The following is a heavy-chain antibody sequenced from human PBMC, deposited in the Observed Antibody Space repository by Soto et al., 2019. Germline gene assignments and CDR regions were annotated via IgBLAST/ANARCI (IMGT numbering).Heavy chain of an antibody. V-gene: IGHV4-31*03. CDR1: GGSISSGGYY. D-gene: IGHD3-22*01. J-gene: IGHJ4*02. Sequence: PSETLSLTCTVSGGSISSGGYYWSWIRQHPGKGLEWIGYIYYSGTTYYKPSLKSRVTMSVDTFKNQFSLKLNSVTAADTAVYYCARLYDRSSYYDYWGQGTLVTVSS. CDR3: ARLYDRSSYYDY. CDR2: IYYSGTT.